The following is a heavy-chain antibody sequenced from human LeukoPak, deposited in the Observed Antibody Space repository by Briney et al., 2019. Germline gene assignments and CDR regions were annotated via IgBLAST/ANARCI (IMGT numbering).Heavy chain of an antibody. CDR2: ISAYNGNT. V-gene: IGHV1-18*01. Sequence: GASVKVSCKASGYTFTSYGISWVRQAPGQGLEWMGWISAYNGNTNYAQKLQSRVTMTTDTSTSTAYMELRSLRSDDTAVYYCAREGGIAAAGTVGDAFDIWGQGTMVTVSS. D-gene: IGHD6-13*01. CDR3: AREGGIAAAGTVGDAFDI. J-gene: IGHJ3*02. CDR1: GYTFTSYG.